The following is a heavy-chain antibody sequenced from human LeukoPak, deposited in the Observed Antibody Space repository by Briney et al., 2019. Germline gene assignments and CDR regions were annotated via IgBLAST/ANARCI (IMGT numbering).Heavy chain of an antibody. Sequence: GESLKISCKGSGYSFITYRIGWVRQMPGKGLEWMGIIYPGDSDTTYSPSFQGQVTTSADKSISTAYLQWSSLKASDTAMYYCARRDGYCSSTSCYADYYYGMDVWGQGTTVTVSS. CDR2: IYPGDSDT. CDR1: GYSFITYR. V-gene: IGHV5-51*01. D-gene: IGHD2-2*01. CDR3: ARRDGYCSSTSCYADYYYGMDV. J-gene: IGHJ6*02.